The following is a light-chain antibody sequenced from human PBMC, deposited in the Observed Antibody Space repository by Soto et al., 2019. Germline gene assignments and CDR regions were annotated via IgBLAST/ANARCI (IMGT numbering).Light chain of an antibody. CDR1: QGINTF. V-gene: IGKV1-9*01. CDR3: QQLNSYPIT. J-gene: IGKJ5*01. CDR2: AAS. Sequence: IQCTQSPSSLSASVGDRFTITCLASQGINTFLAWYQQKAGKDHKLLIYAASTLQSGVPSRLSGSGSGTDFTLTISSLQSEDFATYYCQQLNSYPITFGQGTRREI.